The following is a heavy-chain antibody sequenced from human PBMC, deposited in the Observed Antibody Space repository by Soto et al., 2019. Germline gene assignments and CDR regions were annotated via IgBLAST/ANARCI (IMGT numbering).Heavy chain of an antibody. CDR3: ARDKRAVAPYYYYGMDV. Sequence: GGSLRLSCAVSGFTFSTYSMNWVRQAPGKGLEWVSGIDSSSSYMYYADSLKGRFTISRDNAKNSLYLEMNSLRAEDTAVYYWARDKRAVAPYYYYGMDVWGQGTTVTVSS. CDR1: GFTFSTYS. J-gene: IGHJ6*02. V-gene: IGHV3-21*01. D-gene: IGHD6-19*01. CDR2: IDSSSSYM.